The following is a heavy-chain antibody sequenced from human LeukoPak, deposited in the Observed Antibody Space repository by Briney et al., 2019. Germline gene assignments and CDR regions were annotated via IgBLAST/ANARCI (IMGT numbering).Heavy chain of an antibody. CDR1: GFTFSSYA. J-gene: IGHJ1*01. Sequence: AGSLRLSCAASGFTFSSYAMSWVRQAPGKGLEWVSAISGSGGSTYYPASVKGRITISRDNSKNKLYLQMNSLRAEDTAVYYCAKTSLDCSSTNCPFQHWGQGTLVTVSS. V-gene: IGHV3-23*01. CDR2: ISGSGGST. CDR3: AKTSLDCSSTNCPFQH. D-gene: IGHD2-2*01.